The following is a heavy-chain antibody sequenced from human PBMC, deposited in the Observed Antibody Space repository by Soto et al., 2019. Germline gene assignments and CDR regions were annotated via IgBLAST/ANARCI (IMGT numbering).Heavy chain of an antibody. CDR2: IKQDGSEK. CDR3: ARDRRRYALSYYIGMDV. V-gene: IGHV3-7*03. CDR1: GFTFSSYW. Sequence: GGSLRLSCAASGFTFSSYWMSWVRQAPGKGLEWVANIKQDGSEKYYVDSVKGRFTISRDNAKNSLYLQMNSLRAEDTAVYYCARDRRRYALSYYIGMDVGGQGTTVTDSS. J-gene: IGHJ6*02. D-gene: IGHD1-26*01.